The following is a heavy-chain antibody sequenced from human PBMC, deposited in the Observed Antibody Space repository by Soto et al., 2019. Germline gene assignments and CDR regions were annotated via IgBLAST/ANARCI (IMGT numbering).Heavy chain of an antibody. D-gene: IGHD6-19*01. V-gene: IGHV1-2*04. CDR2: INPNSGGT. J-gene: IGHJ3*02. Sequence: ASVKVSCKASGYTFTGYYMHWVRQAPGQGLEWMGWINPNSGGTNYAQKFQGWVTMTRDTSISTAYMELSRLRSDDTAVYYCARGSIAVAGTGGNAFDIWGQGTMVTFS. CDR3: ARGSIAVAGTGGNAFDI. CDR1: GYTFTGYY.